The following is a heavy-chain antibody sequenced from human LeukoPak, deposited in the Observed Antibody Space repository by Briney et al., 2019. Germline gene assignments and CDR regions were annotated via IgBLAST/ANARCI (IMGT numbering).Heavy chain of an antibody. J-gene: IGHJ4*02. D-gene: IGHD4-17*01. CDR2: IYYSGST. Sequence: SETLSLTCTVSGGSISSYYWSWIRQPPGKGLEWIGYIYYSGSTNYNPSLKSRVTISVDTSKNQFSLKLSSVTAADTAVYYCARATTVTSFDYWGQGTLVTVSS. CDR3: ARATTVTSFDY. CDR1: GGSISSYY. V-gene: IGHV4-59*01.